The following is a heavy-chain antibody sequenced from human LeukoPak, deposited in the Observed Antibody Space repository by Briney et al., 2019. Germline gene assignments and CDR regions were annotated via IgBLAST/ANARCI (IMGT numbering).Heavy chain of an antibody. V-gene: IGHV3-53*01. CDR3: VRVRVYEPYGMDV. Sequence: PGGSLRLSCAASGFTVSTNYMNWVRQAPGKGLEWGSIIYSGGSTYYADSVKGRFTISRDNSKNTVYLQMNSLRAEDTAVYYCVRVRVYEPYGMDVWGQGTTVTVSS. D-gene: IGHD5/OR15-5a*01. CDR1: GFTVSTNY. CDR2: IYSGGST. J-gene: IGHJ6*02.